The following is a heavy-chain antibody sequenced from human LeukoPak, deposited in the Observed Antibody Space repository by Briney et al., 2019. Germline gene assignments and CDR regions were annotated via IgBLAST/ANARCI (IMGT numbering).Heavy chain of an antibody. V-gene: IGHV4-34*01. CDR1: GGSFSGYY. CDR3: ARRSLRIMGATPFDY. CDR2: INHSGST. D-gene: IGHD1-26*01. J-gene: IGHJ4*02. Sequence: PSETLSLTCAVYGGSFSGYYWSWIRQPPGKGLEWIGEINHSGSTNYNPSLKSRVTISVDTSKNQFSLKLSSVTAADTAVYYCARRSLRIMGATPFDYWGQGTLVTVSS.